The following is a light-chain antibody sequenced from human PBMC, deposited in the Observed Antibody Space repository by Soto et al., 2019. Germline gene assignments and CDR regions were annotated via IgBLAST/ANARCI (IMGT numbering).Light chain of an antibody. V-gene: IGKV3-11*01. Sequence: VLTQSPAILSLSPGERATLDCRASKSVSNYLAWYQQRPAQAPRLLIYDSSNRATGVPARFSASGSGTDLTLTISSLEPEDFAVYYCQQRRVWPLTFGVGTKVEIK. CDR2: DSS. CDR1: KSVSNY. CDR3: QQRRVWPLT. J-gene: IGKJ4*01.